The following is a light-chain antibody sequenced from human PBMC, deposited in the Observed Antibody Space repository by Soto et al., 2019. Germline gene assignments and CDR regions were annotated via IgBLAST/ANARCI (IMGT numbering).Light chain of an antibody. CDR3: QQYGRTSWT. Sequence: EIVLTQSPGTLSWSPGDRATLSCRASQSVSTNFFAWYQQKPGQAPRLLIYGASTRATGIPDRFSGSGSGTDFTLTISRLEPEDFAVYYSQQYGRTSWTFGQGTKVDI. CDR2: GAS. CDR1: QSVSTNF. V-gene: IGKV3-20*01. J-gene: IGKJ1*01.